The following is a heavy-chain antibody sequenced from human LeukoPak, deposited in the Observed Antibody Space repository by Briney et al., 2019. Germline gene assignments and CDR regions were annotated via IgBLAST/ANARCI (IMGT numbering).Heavy chain of an antibody. CDR3: AREGRLRPSHIDY. CDR1: GFTFSSYG. CDR2: IKQDGSEK. D-gene: IGHD2-15*01. Sequence: GGSLRLSCAASGFTFSSYGMHWVRQAPGKGLEWVANIKQDGSEKYYVDSVKGRFTISRDNAQNSLYLQMHSLRAEDTAVYYCAREGRLRPSHIDYWGQGTLVTVSS. J-gene: IGHJ4*02. V-gene: IGHV3-7*01.